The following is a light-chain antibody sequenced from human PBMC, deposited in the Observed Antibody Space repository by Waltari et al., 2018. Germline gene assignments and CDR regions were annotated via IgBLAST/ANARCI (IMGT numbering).Light chain of an antibody. V-gene: IGKV3-11*01. CDR3: QQRNNWPPFT. CDR2: DSS. J-gene: IGKJ3*01. CDR1: QNIGND. Sequence: ETVLTQSPATLSLSPGERATLPCRDSQNIGNDLAWYQPRPGQALRLLIYDSSTRATGIPARFSGSGSGTDFTLTISSLEPEDVATYFCQQRNNWPPFTFGPGTILDIK.